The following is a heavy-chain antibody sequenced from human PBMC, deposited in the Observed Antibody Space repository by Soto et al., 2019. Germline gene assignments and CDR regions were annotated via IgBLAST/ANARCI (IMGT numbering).Heavy chain of an antibody. Sequence: VSCKASGYTFTGYYMHWVRQAPGQGLEWMGWINPNSGGTNYAQKFQGWVTMTRDTSISTAYMELSRLRSDDTAVYYCARDLQRAMCSSTSCYGLYDYWGQGTLVTVSS. D-gene: IGHD2-2*01. J-gene: IGHJ4*02. V-gene: IGHV1-2*04. CDR3: ARDLQRAMCSSTSCYGLYDY. CDR2: INPNSGGT. CDR1: GYTFTGYY.